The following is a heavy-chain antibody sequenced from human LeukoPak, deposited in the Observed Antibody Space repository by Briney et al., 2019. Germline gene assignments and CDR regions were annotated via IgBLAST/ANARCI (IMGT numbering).Heavy chain of an antibody. CDR3: ARDVSDSCSGNTCYGIRLDP. Sequence: GGSLRLSCAASGFTFSSYSMNWVRQAPGKGLEWVSYISGSSSRIYYADSVKGRFTISRDNAKNSLFLQMNSLRDEDTAVYYCARDVSDSCSGNTCYGIRLDPWGQGTQVTVSS. D-gene: IGHD2-15*01. V-gene: IGHV3-48*02. CDR2: ISGSSSRI. CDR1: GFTFSSYS. J-gene: IGHJ5*02.